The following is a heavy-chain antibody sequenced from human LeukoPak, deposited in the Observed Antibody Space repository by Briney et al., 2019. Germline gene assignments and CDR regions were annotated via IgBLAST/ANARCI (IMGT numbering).Heavy chain of an antibody. CDR1: GGSISSYY. Sequence: SETLSLTCTVSGGSISSYYWSWIRQPAGKGLEWIGRIYTCGSTNYNPSLKSRVTISVGPSKNQFSLKLSSVTAADTAVYYRARRVKGYYGSGSYFWYFDLWGRGTLVTVCS. J-gene: IGHJ2*01. D-gene: IGHD3-10*01. CDR2: IYTCGST. CDR3: ARRVKGYYGSGSYFWYFDL. V-gene: IGHV4-4*07.